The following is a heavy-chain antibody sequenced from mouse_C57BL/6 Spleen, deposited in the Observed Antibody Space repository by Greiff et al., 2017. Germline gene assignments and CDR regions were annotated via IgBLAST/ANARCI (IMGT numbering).Heavy chain of an antibody. V-gene: IGHV1-69*01. Sequence: QVQLQQPGAELVMPGASVKLSCKASGYTFTSYWMHWVKQRPGQGLEWIGEIDPSDSYTNYNQKFKGKSTLTVDKSSSTAYMQLSSLTSEDSAVYYCARWARYITTVSYFDYWGQGTTLTVSS. CDR2: IDPSDSYT. CDR1: GYTFTSYW. CDR3: ARWARYITTVSYFDY. D-gene: IGHD1-1*01. J-gene: IGHJ2*01.